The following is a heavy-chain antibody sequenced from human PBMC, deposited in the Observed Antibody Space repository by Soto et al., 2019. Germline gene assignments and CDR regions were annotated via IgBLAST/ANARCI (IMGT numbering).Heavy chain of an antibody. V-gene: IGHV1-18*01. Sequence: QVQLVQSGAEVKKPGASVKVSCKASGYTFTSYGISWVRQAPGQGLEWMGWISAYNGNTNYAQKLQGRVTMTTDTSKRTAYMEVRSLRSDDTAVYYCARDQFDSYGPEGGLDYWGKGTLVTVSS. D-gene: IGHD5-18*01. CDR3: ARDQFDSYGPEGGLDY. CDR1: GYTFTSYG. J-gene: IGHJ4*02. CDR2: ISAYNGNT.